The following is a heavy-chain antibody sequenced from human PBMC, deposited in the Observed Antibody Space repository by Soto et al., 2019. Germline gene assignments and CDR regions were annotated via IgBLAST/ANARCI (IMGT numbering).Heavy chain of an antibody. CDR2: ISAYNGNT. J-gene: IGHJ4*02. V-gene: IGHV1-18*01. CDR3: ARDKWEMATIPLYYFDY. Sequence: ASVKVSCKASGYTFTSYGISWVRQAPGQGLEWMGWISAYNGNTNYAQKLQGRVTMTTDTSTSTAYMELRSLRSDDTAVYYCARDKWEMATIPLYYFDYWGQGTLVTGLL. CDR1: GYTFTSYG. D-gene: IGHD5-12*01.